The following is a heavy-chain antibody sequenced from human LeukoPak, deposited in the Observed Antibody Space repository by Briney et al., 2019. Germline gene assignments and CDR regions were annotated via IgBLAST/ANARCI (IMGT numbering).Heavy chain of an antibody. J-gene: IGHJ6*02. Sequence: PGGSLRLSCAASGFTLGNYAMSWVRQAPGEGLEWVSSMSSSGGSTYYADSVKGRFTFSRDNPKNTLYLQMNSLRAEDTAVYYCAKGKESNYYDSSGFYAYYYYGMDVWGQGTTVTVSS. CDR1: GFTLGNYA. CDR2: MSSSGGST. V-gene: IGHV3-23*01. D-gene: IGHD3-22*01. CDR3: AKGKESNYYDSSGFYAYYYYGMDV.